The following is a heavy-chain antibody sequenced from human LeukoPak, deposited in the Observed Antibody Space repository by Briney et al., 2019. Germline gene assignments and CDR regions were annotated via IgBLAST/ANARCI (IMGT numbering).Heavy chain of an antibody. V-gene: IGHV4-39*07. CDR3: ARERDSSGSIDY. J-gene: IGHJ4*02. Sequence: SETLSLTCAVSGDSISTTNYYWGWIRQPPGKGLEWIGIIYYSGITYYNPSLKSRVTISVDRSKNQFSLKLSSVTAADTAVYYCARERDSSGSIDYWGQGTLVTVSS. CDR2: IYYSGIT. D-gene: IGHD3-22*01. CDR1: GDSISTTNYY.